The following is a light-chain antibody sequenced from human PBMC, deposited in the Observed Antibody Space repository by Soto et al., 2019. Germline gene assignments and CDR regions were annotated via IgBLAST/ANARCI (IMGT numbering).Light chain of an antibody. V-gene: IGKV3-15*01. CDR3: QQYNVLPLT. CDR2: VAS. J-gene: IGKJ4*01. CDR1: QSVSSN. Sequence: EIVMTQSPATLSVSPGERATLSCRASQSVSSNLAWYQQKPGQTPKLLIYVASTRATGNPARFSGSGSGTEFTLTISSLQSEDFAVYYCQQYNVLPLTFGGGTKVEFK.